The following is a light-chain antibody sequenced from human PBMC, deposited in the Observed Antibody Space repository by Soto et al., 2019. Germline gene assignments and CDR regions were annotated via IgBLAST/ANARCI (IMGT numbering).Light chain of an antibody. Sequence: EIVLTQSPATLSLSPGERATLSCRASQSISSHLVWFQQKPGQAPRLLIYDASSRATGTPDRFSGSGSGTDFTLTVSTLEPEDFAVYYCQQYDRSPITFGQGTRLEI. CDR2: DAS. J-gene: IGKJ5*01. CDR3: QQYDRSPIT. V-gene: IGKV3-20*01. CDR1: QSISSH.